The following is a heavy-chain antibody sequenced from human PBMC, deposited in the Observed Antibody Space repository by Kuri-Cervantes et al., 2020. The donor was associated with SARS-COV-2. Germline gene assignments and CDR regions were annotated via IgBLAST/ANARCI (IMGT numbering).Heavy chain of an antibody. CDR3: ARKAVAGEYFQH. CDR1: GFTFSSYA. D-gene: IGHD6-19*01. J-gene: IGHJ1*01. CDR2: ISNANYI. Sequence: GESLKISCAASGFTFSSYAMNWVRQAPGKGLEWVSSISNANYIYQLDSLKGRFTISRDVAKNTLYLEMNRLRAEDTAVYYCARKAVAGEYFQHWGQGTLVTVSS. V-gene: IGHV3-21*01.